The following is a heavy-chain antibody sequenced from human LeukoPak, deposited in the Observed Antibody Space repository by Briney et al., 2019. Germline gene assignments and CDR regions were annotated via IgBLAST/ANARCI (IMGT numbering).Heavy chain of an antibody. J-gene: IGHJ2*01. CDR3: AREETYYYGSGSYRYFDL. CDR2: IYYSGST. D-gene: IGHD3-10*01. V-gene: IGHV4-59*01. CDR1: GGSISSYY. Sequence: SETLSLTCTVSGGSISSYYWSWIRQPPGKGLEWIGYIYYSGSTNYNPSLKSRVTISVDTSKNQFSLKLSSVTAADTAVYYCAREETYYYGSGSYRYFDLWGRGTLVTVSS.